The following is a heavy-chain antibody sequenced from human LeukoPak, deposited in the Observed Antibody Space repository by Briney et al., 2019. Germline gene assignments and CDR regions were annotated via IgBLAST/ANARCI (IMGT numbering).Heavy chain of an antibody. J-gene: IGHJ4*02. CDR3: AREYSSSPVNGGIDY. CDR1: GYTFTGYY. CDR2: ISPNSGGT. Sequence: ASVKVSCKASGYTFTGYYMHWVRQAPGQGLEWMGWISPNSGGTNYAQKFQGWVTMTRDTSISTAYMELSRLRSDDTAVYYCAREYSSSPVNGGIDYWGQGTLVTVSS. V-gene: IGHV1-2*04. D-gene: IGHD6-6*01.